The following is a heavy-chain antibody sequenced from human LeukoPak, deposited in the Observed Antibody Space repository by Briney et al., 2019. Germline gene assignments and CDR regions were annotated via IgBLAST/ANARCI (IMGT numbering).Heavy chain of an antibody. D-gene: IGHD4-4*01. Sequence: GGSLRLSCAASAFTFSSYGMHWVRQAPGKGLEWVAVIWCDGSNKYYAGSVKGRFTISRDNSKNTLYLQMNSLRAEDTAVYYCARDYSNYYYYYGMDVWGQGTTVTVSS. CDR3: ARDYSNYYYYYGMDV. CDR1: AFTFSSYG. CDR2: IWCDGSNK. V-gene: IGHV3-33*01. J-gene: IGHJ6*02.